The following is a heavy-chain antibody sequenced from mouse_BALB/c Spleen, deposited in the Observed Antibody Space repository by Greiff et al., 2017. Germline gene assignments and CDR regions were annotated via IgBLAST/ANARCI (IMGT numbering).Heavy chain of an antibody. CDR3: ASTQCRWLLFDD. D-gene: IGHD2-3*01. CDR2: ILPGSGST. CDR1: GYSFSSYW. Sequence: QVQLQQSGAELMKTGASVKISCKATGYSFSSYWIEWVKQRPGHGLEWIGEILPGSGSTNYNEKFKGKATFTADTSSNTAYMQLSSLTSEDSAVYYCASTQCRWLLFDDWGQGTTVTVSS. V-gene: IGHV1-9*01. J-gene: IGHJ2*01.